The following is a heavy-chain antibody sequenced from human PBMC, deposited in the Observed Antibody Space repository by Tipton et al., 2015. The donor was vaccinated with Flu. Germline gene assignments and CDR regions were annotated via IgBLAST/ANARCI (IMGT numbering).Heavy chain of an antibody. CDR3: VRDDGWTSVGY. V-gene: IGHV3-7*01. CDR1: GLSFSRHW. D-gene: IGHD3-10*01. J-gene: IGHJ4*02. Sequence: QLVQSGGGLVQPGGSLRLSCAASGLSFSRHWMKWGRQAPGKGLEWVANIKEDGSEKYYVDSVKGRFTISRDNAKNSLYLQMSSLRAEDAAVYYCVRDDGWTSVGYWGQGTLVSVSS. CDR2: IKEDGSEK.